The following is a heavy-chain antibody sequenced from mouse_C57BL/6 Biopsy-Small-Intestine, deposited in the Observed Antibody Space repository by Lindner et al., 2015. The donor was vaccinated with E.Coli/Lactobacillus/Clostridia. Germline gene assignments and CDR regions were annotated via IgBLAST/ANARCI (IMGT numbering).Heavy chain of an antibody. J-gene: IGHJ1*03. D-gene: IGHD1-1*01. CDR3: ARGVSPLIRGHHYMDV. CDR1: GYTFTSYP. V-gene: IGHV9-3-1*01. CDR2: INTHTGDP. Sequence: VKVSCKTSGYTFTSYPMNWVRQAPGQGLEWMGWINTHTGDPTSGQDFTGRFVFSLDTSVSTAYLQISSLQAEDTAVYYCARGVSPLIRGHHYMDVWGNGTTVTVSS.